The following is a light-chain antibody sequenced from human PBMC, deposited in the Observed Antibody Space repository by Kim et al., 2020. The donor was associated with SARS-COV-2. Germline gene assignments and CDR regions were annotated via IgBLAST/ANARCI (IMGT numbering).Light chain of an antibody. J-gene: IGKJ2*01. Sequence: SPGERATLSRRASQSVSINLAWYQQKPGQAPRLLIYAASTRATGIPARFSGSGSGTEFTLTISSLQSEDFAVYYCQQYNDWPPAYTFGQGTKLEI. CDR2: AAS. CDR1: QSVSIN. V-gene: IGKV3-15*01. CDR3: QQYNDWPPAYT.